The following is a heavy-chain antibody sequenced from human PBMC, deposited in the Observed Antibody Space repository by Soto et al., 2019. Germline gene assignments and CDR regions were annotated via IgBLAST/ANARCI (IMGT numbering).Heavy chain of an antibody. D-gene: IGHD1-26*01. J-gene: IGHJ3*02. CDR2: IYYSGST. CDR3: ARGSLGVGANVRDDAFDI. CDR1: GGSISSGGYY. V-gene: IGHV4-31*03. Sequence: PWETLSLTCTVSGGSISSGGYYWSWIRQHPGKGLEWIGYIYYSGSTYYNPSLKSRVTISVDTSKNQFSLKLNSVIAADTAVYYCARGSLGVGANVRDDAFDIWGQGTMVTVSS.